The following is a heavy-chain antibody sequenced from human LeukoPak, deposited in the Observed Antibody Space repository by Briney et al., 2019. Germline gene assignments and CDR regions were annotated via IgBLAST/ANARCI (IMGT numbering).Heavy chain of an antibody. CDR1: GFTFDDYA. CDR3: ARDKETYSNPMGY. Sequence: GGSLRLSCAASGFTFDDYAMHWVRQTPGKGLEWVSHISWNSATIEYADSVKGRFTISRDNAKNSLYLQMNSLRAEDTAAYYCARDKETYSNPMGYWGQGTLVTVSS. D-gene: IGHD4-11*01. V-gene: IGHV3-9*01. CDR2: ISWNSATI. J-gene: IGHJ4*02.